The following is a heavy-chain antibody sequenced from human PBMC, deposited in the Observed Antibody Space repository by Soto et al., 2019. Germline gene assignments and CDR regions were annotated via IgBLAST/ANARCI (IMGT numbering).Heavy chain of an antibody. CDR2: IYYSGST. CDR3: ARGRGGGGNWFDP. J-gene: IGHJ5*02. V-gene: IGHV4-31*03. Sequence: QVQLQESGPGLVKPSQTLSLTCTVSGGSISSGGYYWSWIRQHPGKGLEWIGYIYYSGSTYYNPSLKGRVTISVSTSKNPFPLKLRLVAAADTAVDYWARGRGGGGNWFDPWGQGTLVTVSS. CDR1: GGSISSGGYY. D-gene: IGHD3-10*01.